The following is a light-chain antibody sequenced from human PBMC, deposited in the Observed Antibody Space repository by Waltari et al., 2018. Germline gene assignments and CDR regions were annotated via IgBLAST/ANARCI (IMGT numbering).Light chain of an antibody. CDR3: FSHVDSSSSV. CDR1: SSDVGSYNL. CDR2: EVN. Sequence: QSALTQPASVSGSPGQSITISCTGTSSDVGSYNLVSWYQQHPGKAPNIMIYEVNKRPSGVFQLCSGSKSGNTAPLTISGFQAEDEADYSCFSHVDSSSSVFGGGTKLTVL. V-gene: IGLV2-23*02. J-gene: IGLJ2*01.